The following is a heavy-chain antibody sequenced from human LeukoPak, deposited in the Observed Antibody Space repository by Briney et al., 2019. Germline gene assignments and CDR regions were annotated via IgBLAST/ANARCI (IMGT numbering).Heavy chain of an antibody. J-gene: IGHJ4*02. D-gene: IGHD3-22*01. CDR1: GYSFTSYW. V-gene: IGHV5-51*01. CDR2: IYPGDSDT. CDR3: AREPDYCDSSGYSFDY. Sequence: GESLKISCKGSGYSFTSYWIGWVRQMPGKGLEWMGIIYPGDSDTRYSPSFQGQVTISADKSISTAYLQWGSLKASDTAMYYCAREPDYCDSSGYSFDYWGQGTLVTVSS.